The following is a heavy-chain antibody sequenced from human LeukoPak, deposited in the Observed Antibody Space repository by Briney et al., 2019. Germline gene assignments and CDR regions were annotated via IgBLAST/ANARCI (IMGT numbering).Heavy chain of an antibody. CDR1: GFTFSSYG. Sequence: GRSLRLSCAVSGFTFSSYGMHWVRQAPGKGLEWVAVISYDGSNQYYADSVKGRFTISRDNSKNTLYLQMNSLRAEDTAVYYCAKDRNLGFLDYWGQGTLVIVSS. J-gene: IGHJ4*02. V-gene: IGHV3-30*18. CDR3: AKDRNLGFLDY. D-gene: IGHD1-14*01. CDR2: ISYDGSNQ.